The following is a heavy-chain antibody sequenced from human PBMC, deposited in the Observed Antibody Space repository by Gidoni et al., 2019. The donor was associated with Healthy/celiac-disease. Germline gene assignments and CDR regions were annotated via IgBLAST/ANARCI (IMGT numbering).Heavy chain of an antibody. CDR2: VNHSGST. J-gene: IGHJ2*01. CDR1: GGSFSGYY. Sequence: VQLQQWGEGLLKPSETLSLTCAVDGGSFSGYYWSWIRPPPGKGLVWIWEVNHSGSTNYTPSLQSRVTISVDTSKNQFSLMLRSVTAADTAVYYCARAAFATVTTRLRYFDLWGRGTLVTVSS. CDR3: ARAAFATVTTRLRYFDL. D-gene: IGHD4-17*01. V-gene: IGHV4-34*01.